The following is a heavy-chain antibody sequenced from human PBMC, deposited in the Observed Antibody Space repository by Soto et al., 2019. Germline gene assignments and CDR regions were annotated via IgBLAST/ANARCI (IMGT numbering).Heavy chain of an antibody. CDR2: IHHSGST. J-gene: IGHJ6*02. V-gene: IGHV4-38-2*01. CDR3: ARRIEMTTMKTGMDV. Sequence: YWGWIRQPPLKGLEWIGIIHHSGSTYYNPSLKSRVTISIDTSRKQFSLKLTSVTAADTAVYYCARRIEMTTMKTGMDVWGQGTSVT. CDR1: Y.